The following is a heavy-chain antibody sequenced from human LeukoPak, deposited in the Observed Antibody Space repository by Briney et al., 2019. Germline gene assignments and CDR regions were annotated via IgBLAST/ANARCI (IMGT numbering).Heavy chain of an antibody. V-gene: IGHV3-23*01. CDR2: IGNSGDRT. CDR1: GFTFSSYA. Sequence: GGSLRLSCAASGFTFSSYAMSWVRQAPGKGPEWVSGIGNSGDRTFYADSVKGRFIISRDNSKNTLYLQMNSLRAEDTAVYYCARAQTNSDGMDVWGQGTTVTVSS. CDR3: ARAQTNSDGMDV. D-gene: IGHD2-21*01. J-gene: IGHJ6*02.